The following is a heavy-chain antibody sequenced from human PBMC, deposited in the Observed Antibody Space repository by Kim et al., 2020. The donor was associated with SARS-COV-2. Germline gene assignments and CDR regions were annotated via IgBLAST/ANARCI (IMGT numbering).Heavy chain of an antibody. V-gene: IGHV1-3*01. J-gene: IGHJ3*02. D-gene: IGHD6-6*01. CDR3: ARASSSTIPADAFDI. CDR2: INAGNGNT. Sequence: ASVKVSCKASGYTFTSYAMHWVRQAPGQRLEWMGWINAGNGNTKYSQKFQGRVTITRDTSASTAYMELSSLRSEDTAVYYCARASSSTIPADAFDIWGQGTMVTVSS. CDR1: GYTFTSYA.